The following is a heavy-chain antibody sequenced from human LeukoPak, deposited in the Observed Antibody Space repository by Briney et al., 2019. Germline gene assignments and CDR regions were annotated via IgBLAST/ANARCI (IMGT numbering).Heavy chain of an antibody. D-gene: IGHD3-22*01. CDR2: IHTSGNS. Sequence: KSSETLSLTCTVSGGSISTYYWSWIRQPAGKGLEWIGRIHTSGNSDYNPSLKSRVTMSVDTSKNQFSLKVRSVTAADTAVYYCARDRYYDSSGYQGGPFDYWGQGTLVTVSS. V-gene: IGHV4-4*07. J-gene: IGHJ4*02. CDR1: GGSISTYY. CDR3: ARDRYYDSSGYQGGPFDY.